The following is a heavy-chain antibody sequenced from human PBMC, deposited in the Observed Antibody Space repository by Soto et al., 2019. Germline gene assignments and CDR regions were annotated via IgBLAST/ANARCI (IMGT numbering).Heavy chain of an antibody. CDR1: GFTFNTYW. CDR2: IKPDGSEK. J-gene: IGHJ4*02. V-gene: IGHV3-7*05. Sequence: GGSLRLSCAASGFTFNTYWMSWVRQAPGKGLEWVANIKPDGSEKWYVDSVKGRFTISRDNAKNSLYLQMNSLRAEDTAVYYCTKPSSGWADSFDYWGQGTLVTVSS. D-gene: IGHD6-19*01. CDR3: TKPSSGWADSFDY.